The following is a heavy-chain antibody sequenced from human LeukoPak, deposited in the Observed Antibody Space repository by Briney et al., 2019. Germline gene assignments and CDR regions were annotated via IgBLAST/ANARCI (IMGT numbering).Heavy chain of an antibody. CDR1: GGTFSSYA. Sequence: ASVKGSCKASGGTFSSYAISWVRQAPGQGLEWMGRITPIFGIANYAQKFQGRVTITADKSTSTAYMELSSLRSEDTAVYYCVVVVVAATPDAFDIWGQGTMVTVSS. CDR3: VVVVVAATPDAFDI. J-gene: IGHJ3*02. CDR2: ITPIFGIA. D-gene: IGHD2-15*01. V-gene: IGHV1-69*04.